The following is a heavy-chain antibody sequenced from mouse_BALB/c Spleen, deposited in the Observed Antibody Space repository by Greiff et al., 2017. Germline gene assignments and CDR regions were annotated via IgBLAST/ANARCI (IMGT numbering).Heavy chain of an antibody. D-gene: IGHD2-14*01. CDR1: GYTFTDYE. Sequence: VQLQQSGAELVRPGASVTLSCKASGYTFTDYEMHWVKQTPVHGLEWIGAIDPETGGTAYNQKFKGKATLTADTSSSTAYMELRSLTSEDSAVYYCTRGGYDGGWGQGTLVTVSA. CDR2: IDPETGGT. CDR3: TRGGYDGG. J-gene: IGHJ3*01. V-gene: IGHV1-15*01.